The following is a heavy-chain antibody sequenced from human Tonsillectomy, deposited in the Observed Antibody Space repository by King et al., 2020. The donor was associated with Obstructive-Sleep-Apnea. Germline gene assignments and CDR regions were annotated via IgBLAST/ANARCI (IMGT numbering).Heavy chain of an antibody. CDR1: WGPISKFY. J-gene: IGHJ4*02. CDR3: ARGENRYYGGWLIYYFEY. D-gene: IGHD3-3*01. Sequence: QLQESGPGLVKTSEDLSLNLTFLWGPISKFYWSWIRATPGKGMEWVGYYYYRGGTKDNPSPQNRVSMSVDTSKNPCSLKLRSVTAADTAVYYCARGENRYYGGWLIYYFEYWGQGTLVTVSS. CDR2: YYYRGGT. V-gene: IGHV4-59*01.